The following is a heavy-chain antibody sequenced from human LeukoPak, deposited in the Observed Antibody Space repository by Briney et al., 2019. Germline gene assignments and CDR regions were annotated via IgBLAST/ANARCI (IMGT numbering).Heavy chain of an antibody. CDR2: IKQDGSEK. J-gene: IGHJ4*02. Sequence: GGSLRLSCAASGFTFSSYAMSWVRQAPGRGLEWVANIKQDGSEKYYVDSVKGRFTISRDNAKNSLYLQMNSLGAEDTAVYYCARSYGSGPGDYWGQGTLVTVSS. CDR1: GFTFSSYA. CDR3: ARSYGSGPGDY. V-gene: IGHV3-7*01. D-gene: IGHD3-10*01.